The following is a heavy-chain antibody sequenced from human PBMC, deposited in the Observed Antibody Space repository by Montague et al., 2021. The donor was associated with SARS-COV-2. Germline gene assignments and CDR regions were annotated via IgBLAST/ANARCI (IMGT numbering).Heavy chain of an antibody. CDR1: GGSFSGYY. CDR3: TREGYQVLWSDYYYYGMDV. V-gene: IGHV4-34*01. J-gene: IGHJ6*02. CDR2: INHSGST. Sequence: SETLSLTCAVYGGSFSGYYWSWIRQPPGKGLEWIGEINHSGSTNYNPSLKSRVTILVDTSKNQFSLKPSSVTAADTAVYYCTREGYQVLWSDYYYYGMDVWGQGTTVTVSS. D-gene: IGHD2-2*01.